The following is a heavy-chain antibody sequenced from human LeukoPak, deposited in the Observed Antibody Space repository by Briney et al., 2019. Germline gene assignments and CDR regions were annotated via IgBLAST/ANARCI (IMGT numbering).Heavy chain of an antibody. D-gene: IGHD5/OR15-5a*01. CDR1: GGSISSHY. Sequence: PSETLSLTCTVSGGSISSHYWSWIRQPPGKGLEWIGYIYYSGSTYYNPSLKSRVTISVDTSKNQFSLKLSSVTAADTAVYYCARESLRYGAFDIWGQGTMVTVSS. V-gene: IGHV4-59*11. CDR2: IYYSGST. CDR3: ARESLRYGAFDI. J-gene: IGHJ3*02.